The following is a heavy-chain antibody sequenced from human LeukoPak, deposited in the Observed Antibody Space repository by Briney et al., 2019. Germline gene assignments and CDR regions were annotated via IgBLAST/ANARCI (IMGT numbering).Heavy chain of an antibody. Sequence: GGSLRLSCAASGFTLSSYGMHWVRQAPGKGLEWVAVISYDGSNKYYADSVKGRFTISRDNSKNTLYLQMNSLRAEDTAVYYCARDQYSSSWYFREYYYYYMDVWGKGTTVTVSS. CDR3: ARDQYSSSWYFREYYYYYMDV. CDR2: ISYDGSNK. J-gene: IGHJ6*03. D-gene: IGHD6-13*01. V-gene: IGHV3-30*03. CDR1: GFTLSSYG.